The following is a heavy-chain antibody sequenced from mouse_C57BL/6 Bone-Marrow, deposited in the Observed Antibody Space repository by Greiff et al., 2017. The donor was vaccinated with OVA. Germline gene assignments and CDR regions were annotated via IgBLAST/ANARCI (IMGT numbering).Heavy chain of an antibody. CDR1: GYTFTSYW. CDR2: IDPNSGGT. Sequence: QVQLQQPGAELVKPGASVKLSCKASGYTFTSYWMHWVKQRPGRGLEWIGRIDPNSGGTKYNEKFKSKATLTVDKPSSTAYMQLSSLTSEDSAVYYGARREVYDGYYLAWFAYWGQGTLVTVSA. CDR3: ARREVYDGYYLAWFAY. V-gene: IGHV1-72*01. D-gene: IGHD2-3*01. J-gene: IGHJ3*01.